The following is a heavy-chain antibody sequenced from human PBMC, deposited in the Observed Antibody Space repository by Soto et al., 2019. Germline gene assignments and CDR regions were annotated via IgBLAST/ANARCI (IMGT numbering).Heavy chain of an antibody. CDR3: ARVGHYYYYYAMDG. CDR2: INWNADST. Sequence: EVQLVESGGGVVRPGGSLRLSSAASGFTFDDYAMTWVRQAPGKGLAWVSGINWNADSTGYADSVKGRFTISRDNAKNPLHLQMNSLRAEDTALYYCARVGHYYYYYAMDGWGQGTAVTVSS. V-gene: IGHV3-20*03. CDR1: GFTFDDYA. D-gene: IGHD1-26*01. J-gene: IGHJ6*02.